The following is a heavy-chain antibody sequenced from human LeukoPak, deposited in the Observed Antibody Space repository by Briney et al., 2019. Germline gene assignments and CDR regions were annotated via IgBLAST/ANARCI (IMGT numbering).Heavy chain of an antibody. CDR2: IYYSGST. CDR1: GGSISSYY. Sequence: SETLSLTCTVSGGSISSYYWSWIRQPPGKGLEWIGYIYYSGSTNYNPSLKSRVTMSVDTSKNQFSLKLSSVTAADTAVYYCARAKPSGWFDYWGQGTLVTVSS. D-gene: IGHD6-19*01. V-gene: IGHV4-59*01. CDR3: ARAKPSGWFDY. J-gene: IGHJ4*02.